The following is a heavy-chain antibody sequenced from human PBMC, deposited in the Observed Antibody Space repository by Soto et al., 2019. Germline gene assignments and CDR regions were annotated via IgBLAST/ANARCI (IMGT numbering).Heavy chain of an antibody. CDR2: INAGNGNT. D-gene: IGHD2-15*01. J-gene: IGHJ6*03. V-gene: IGHV1-3*01. CDR3: ARDRRGCSGGSCYSGHYYYYYIDV. Sequence: ASVKVSCKASGYTFTSYAMHWVRQAPGQRLEWMGWINAGNGNTKYSQKFQGRVTITRDTSASTAYMELSSLRSEDTAVYYCARDRRGCSGGSCYSGHYYYYYIDVWGKGTTVTVSS. CDR1: GYTFTSYA.